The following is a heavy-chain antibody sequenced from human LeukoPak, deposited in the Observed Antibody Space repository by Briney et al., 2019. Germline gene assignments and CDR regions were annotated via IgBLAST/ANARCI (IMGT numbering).Heavy chain of an antibody. CDR2: ISYDGSNK. CDR1: GFTFSSYA. Sequence: GGSLRLSCAASGFTFSSYAMHWVRQAPGKGLEWVAVISYDGSNKYYADSVKGRFTISRDNSKNTLYLQMNSLRAEDTAVYYCARENSLGMDVWGQGTTDTVSS. V-gene: IGHV3-30-3*01. CDR3: ARENSLGMDV. D-gene: IGHD2-21*01. J-gene: IGHJ6*02.